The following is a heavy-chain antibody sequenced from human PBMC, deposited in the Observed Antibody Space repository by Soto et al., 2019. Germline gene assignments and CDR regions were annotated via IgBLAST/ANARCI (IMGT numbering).Heavy chain of an antibody. D-gene: IGHD4-17*01. CDR2: ISAYNGNT. CDR1: GYTFTSYG. V-gene: IGHV1-18*01. CDR3: ARDQGGDYVNYFDY. J-gene: IGHJ4*02. Sequence: ASVKVSCKASGYTFTSYGISWLRQAPGQGLEWMGWISAYNGNTNYAQKLQGRVTMTTDTSTSTAYMELRSLRSDDTAVYYCARDQGGDYVNYFDYWGQGTLVTVSS.